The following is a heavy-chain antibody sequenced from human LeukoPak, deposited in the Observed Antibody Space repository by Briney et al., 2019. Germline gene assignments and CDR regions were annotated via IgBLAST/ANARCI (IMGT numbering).Heavy chain of an antibody. D-gene: IGHD3-3*01. CDR2: IGGRDDRT. J-gene: IGHJ4*02. V-gene: IGHV3-23*01. Sequence: GGSLRLSCAASGFAFTGHTMTWLRQAPGKGLEWVSIIGGRDDRTYYADSVKGRFTISRDNSKNILYLQMNSLRAEDTAVYYCAKDPNPFYDFWSGYKWGQGTLVTVSS. CDR3: AKDPNPFYDFWSGYK. CDR1: GFAFTGHT.